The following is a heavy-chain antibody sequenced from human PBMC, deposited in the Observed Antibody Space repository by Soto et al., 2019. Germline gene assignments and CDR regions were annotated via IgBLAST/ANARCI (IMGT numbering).Heavy chain of an antibody. CDR2: IITSLGEA. CDR3: AREGGLYYIDY. J-gene: IGHJ4*02. D-gene: IGHD3-16*01. CDR1: GGTSNS. V-gene: IGHV1-69*08. Sequence: QGQPVQSGAEVKKPGSSVRVSCKTSGGTSNSVSWVRQAPGQGLEWMGRIITSLGEATYAQKFQGRVTITADRSTNTVYMDLTSRRSEDTAVYFCAREGGLYYIDYWGQGPLVTVS.